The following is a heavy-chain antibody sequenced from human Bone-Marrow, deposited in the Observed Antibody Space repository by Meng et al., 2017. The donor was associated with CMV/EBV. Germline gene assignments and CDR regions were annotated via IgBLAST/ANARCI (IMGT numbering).Heavy chain of an antibody. V-gene: IGHV3-23*01. CDR1: GFTFRSHA. J-gene: IGHJ4*02. D-gene: IGHD4-23*01. CDR2: INGSGGQT. Sequence: GESLKISCTASGFTFRSHAMNWVRQAPGKGLEWVSGINGSGGQTYYADSVKGRFTISRDNSKNTLYLQMNSLRAEDTAVYYCAKDTNGNLDYWGQGTLVTVSS. CDR3: AKDTNGNLDY.